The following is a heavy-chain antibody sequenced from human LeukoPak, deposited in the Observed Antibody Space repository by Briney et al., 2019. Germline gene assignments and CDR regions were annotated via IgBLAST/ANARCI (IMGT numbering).Heavy chain of an antibody. CDR1: GFTFGNYA. J-gene: IGHJ4*02. D-gene: IGHD3-9*01. V-gene: IGHV3-49*04. CDR2: IRSKAYGGTK. CDR3: AKDPILTGYYTY. Sequence: GGSLRLSCTASGFTFGNYAMSWVRQAPGKGLEWVGFIRSKAYGGTKEYAESVKGRFTISRDDSKSIAYLQMNSLRAEDTAVYYCAKDPILTGYYTYWGQGTLVTVSS.